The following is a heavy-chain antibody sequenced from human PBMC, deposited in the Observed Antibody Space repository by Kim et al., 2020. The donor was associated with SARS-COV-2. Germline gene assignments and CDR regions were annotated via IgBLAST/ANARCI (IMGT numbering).Heavy chain of an antibody. D-gene: IGHD3-10*01. CDR1: GFTFSSYA. CDR3: AKAQRAISITMVRGVASSVYMDV. J-gene: IGHJ6*03. Sequence: GGSLRLSCAASGFTFSSYAMSWVRQAPGKGLEWVSAISGSGGSTYYADSVKGRFTISRDNSKNTLYLQMNSLGAEDTAVYYCAKAQRAISITMVRGVASSVYMDVWGKGTTVTVSS. V-gene: IGHV3-23*01. CDR2: ISGSGGST.